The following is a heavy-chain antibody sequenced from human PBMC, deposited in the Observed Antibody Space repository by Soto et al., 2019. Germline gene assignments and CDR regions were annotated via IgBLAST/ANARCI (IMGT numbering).Heavy chain of an antibody. CDR3: AREGSSAS. CDR2: IIPVFATP. Sequence: QVHLVQSGAEVRKPGSSVKFSFTTSGGPFSNYGISWVRQAPGQGFEWMGGIIPVFATPHYAETFQDRLTITADESSSSVFMELTRLRFEYTAVYFCAREGSSASWGQGTLVTAS. D-gene: IGHD3-10*01. V-gene: IGHV1-69*19. CDR1: GGPFSNYG. J-gene: IGHJ3*01.